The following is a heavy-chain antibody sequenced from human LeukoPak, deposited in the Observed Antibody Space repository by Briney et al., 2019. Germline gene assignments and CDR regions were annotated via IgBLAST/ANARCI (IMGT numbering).Heavy chain of an antibody. J-gene: IGHJ4*02. CDR1: GYTFTGYY. V-gene: IGHV1-2*04. CDR3: ARSDFYCSGGSCYRYYFDY. CDR2: INPNSGGT. D-gene: IGHD2-15*01. Sequence: ASVKVSCKASGYTFTGYYMHWVRQAPGQGLDWLGWINPNSGGTNYAQKFQGWVTMTRDTSISTAYMELSRLRSDDTAVYYCARSDFYCSGGSCYRYYFDYWGQGTLVTVSS.